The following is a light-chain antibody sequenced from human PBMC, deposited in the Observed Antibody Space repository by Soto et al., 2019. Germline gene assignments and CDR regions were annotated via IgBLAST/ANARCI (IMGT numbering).Light chain of an antibody. Sequence: DIVMNQSPDSLAVSLGERATINCKSSQSVLYRSSNKNYLAWYQQKPGQPPKLLIYWASTRESGVPDRFSGSGSGTDFTLTISSLQAEDVAVYYCQQYYSAPQTFGQGTKLEIK. J-gene: IGKJ2*01. CDR3: QQYYSAPQT. CDR1: QSVLYRSSNKNY. CDR2: WAS. V-gene: IGKV4-1*01.